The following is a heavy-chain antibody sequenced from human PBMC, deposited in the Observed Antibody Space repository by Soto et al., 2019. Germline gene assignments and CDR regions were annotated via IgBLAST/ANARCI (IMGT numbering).Heavy chain of an antibody. D-gene: IGHD6-13*01. CDR1: GGSISSSNW. CDR3: ARHSNEYRKSLDY. J-gene: IGHJ4*02. CDR2: IYHSGST. Sequence: PSETLSLTCAVSGGSISSSNWWSWVRQPPGKGLEWIGEIYHSGSTNYNPSLKSRVTISVDKSKNQFSLKLSSVTAADTAVYYCARHSNEYRKSLDYWGQGTLVTVS. V-gene: IGHV4-4*02.